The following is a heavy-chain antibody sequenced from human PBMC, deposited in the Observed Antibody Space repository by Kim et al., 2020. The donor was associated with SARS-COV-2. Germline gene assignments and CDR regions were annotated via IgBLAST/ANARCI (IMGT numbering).Heavy chain of an antibody. D-gene: IGHD3-16*01. CDR2: INPSDSDT. Sequence: ASVKVSCKASGSAFNTYYMHWVRQAPGQGLEWMGIINPSDSDTTYAQNFQGRLTMTRDTSTSTIYMELSSLRSDDTAVYYCARDHLRATWGLDYWGQGTLVTVPS. V-gene: IGHV1-46*02. J-gene: IGHJ4*02. CDR1: GSAFNTYY. CDR3: ARDHLRATWGLDY.